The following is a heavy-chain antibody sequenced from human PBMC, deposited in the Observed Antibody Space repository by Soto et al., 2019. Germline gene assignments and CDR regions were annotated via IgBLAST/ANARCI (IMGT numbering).Heavy chain of an antibody. Sequence: QLQLQESGPGLVKPSETLSLTCTVSGGSISSSSYYWGWIRQPPGKGLEGIGSIYYIGSTYYNPSRKSRVTISVDTSKNQFSLKLSSVTAADTAVYYCARRLYYDSSGFEGGGMDVWGQGTTVTVSS. CDR1: GGSISSSSYY. CDR2: IYYIGST. V-gene: IGHV4-39*01. D-gene: IGHD3-22*01. J-gene: IGHJ6*02. CDR3: ARRLYYDSSGFEGGGMDV.